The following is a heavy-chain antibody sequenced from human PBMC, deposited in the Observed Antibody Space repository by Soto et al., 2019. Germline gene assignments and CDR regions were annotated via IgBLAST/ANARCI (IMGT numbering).Heavy chain of an antibody. J-gene: IGHJ4*02. CDR1: GGSFSGYY. CDR2: INHRGST. V-gene: IGHV4-34*02. Sequence: QVQLQQWGAGLLQPSETLSLTCAVYGGSFSGYYWSWIRQPPGEGLEWIDEINHRGSTKYAPSLKSRVTLSVDRSKNQFSLKLSSVTAADTAVYYCARVDDFWGQGIMVTVSS. CDR3: ARVDDF.